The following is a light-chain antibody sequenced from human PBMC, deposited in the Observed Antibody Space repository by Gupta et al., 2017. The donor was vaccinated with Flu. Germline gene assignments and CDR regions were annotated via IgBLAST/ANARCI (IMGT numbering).Light chain of an antibody. J-gene: IGLJ1*01. CDR2: EVS. V-gene: IGLV2-14*01. CDR3: SSDTSTTGRV. CDR1: SSDFGGYHY. Sequence: QSALTQPASVSGSPGQSITISCTGTSSDFGGYHYVSWYQQHPDKAPNLMIYEVSNRPPGVSNRFSGSKSGNTASLTISGRQAEDEADYYCSSDTSTTGRVFGTGTKVTVL.